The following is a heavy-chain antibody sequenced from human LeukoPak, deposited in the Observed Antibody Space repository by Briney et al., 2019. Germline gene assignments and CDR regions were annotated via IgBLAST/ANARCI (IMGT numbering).Heavy chain of an antibody. CDR2: FYPEDGET. V-gene: IGHV1-24*01. CDR3: ATVTGWELPPLYYFDY. D-gene: IGHD1-26*01. CDR1: GYTLTELS. Sequence: GASVTVSCKVSGYTLTELSMHWVRQAPGKGLEWMGGFYPEDGETIYAQTFQGRVTMTEDTSTDTAYMELSSLRSEDTAVYSCATVTGWELPPLYYFDYWGQGTLVTVSS. J-gene: IGHJ4*02.